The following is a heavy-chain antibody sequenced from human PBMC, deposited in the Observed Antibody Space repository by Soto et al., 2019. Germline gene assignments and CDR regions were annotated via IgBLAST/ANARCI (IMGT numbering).Heavy chain of an antibody. D-gene: IGHD6-13*01. V-gene: IGHV3-21*01. CDR1: GFTFSSYS. CDR3: ARDLLAAGHDP. CDR2: ISSSSSYI. Sequence: GGSLRLSCAASGFTFSSYSMNRVRQAPGKGLEWVSSISSSSSYIYYADSVKGRFTISRDNAKNSLYLQMNSLRAEDTAVYYCARDLLAAGHDPWGQGTLVTVSS. J-gene: IGHJ5*02.